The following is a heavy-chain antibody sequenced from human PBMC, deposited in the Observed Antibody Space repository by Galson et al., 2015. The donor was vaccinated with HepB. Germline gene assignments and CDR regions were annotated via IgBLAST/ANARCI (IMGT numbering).Heavy chain of an antibody. CDR1: GFTFSSYW. CDR2: INSDGSST. CDR3: ARAPNYYDSSGYPISGYYFDY. D-gene: IGHD3-22*01. J-gene: IGHJ4*02. V-gene: IGHV3-74*01. Sequence: SLRLCCAASGFTFSSYWMHWVRQAPGKGLVWVSRINSDGSSTTYADSVKGRFTISRDNAKNTLYLQMNSLRAEDTALYYCARAPNYYDSSGYPISGYYFDYWGQGTLVTVSS.